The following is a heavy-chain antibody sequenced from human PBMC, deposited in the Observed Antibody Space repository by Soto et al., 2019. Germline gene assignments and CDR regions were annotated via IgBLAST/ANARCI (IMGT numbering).Heavy chain of an antibody. Sequence: EVQLVESGGGLVQPGRSLRLSCAASGFTFDDYAMHWVRQAPGKGLEWVSGISWNRGSIGYADSVKGRFTISRDNANNSLYLQMNSLRAEDTALYYCAKVKSAIIAAFDPWGQGTLVTVSS. CDR2: ISWNRGSI. CDR3: AKVKSAIIAAFDP. V-gene: IGHV3-9*01. CDR1: GFTFDDYA. D-gene: IGHD2-15*01. J-gene: IGHJ5*02.